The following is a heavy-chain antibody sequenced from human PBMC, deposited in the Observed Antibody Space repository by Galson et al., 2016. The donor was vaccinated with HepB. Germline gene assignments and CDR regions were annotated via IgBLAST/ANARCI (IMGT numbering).Heavy chain of an antibody. J-gene: IGHJ4*02. CDR3: ARALTTVTVYDY. Sequence: SLRLSCAASGFNFHSYAMHWVRQAPGKGLEWVATISYDGRYQYYGDSVKGRFTISRDNSKTTLFLQMQSLRREDTALYYCARALTTVTVYDYWGQGTLVAVSS. CDR1: GFNFHSYA. V-gene: IGHV3-30*04. D-gene: IGHD4-17*01. CDR2: ISYDGRYQ.